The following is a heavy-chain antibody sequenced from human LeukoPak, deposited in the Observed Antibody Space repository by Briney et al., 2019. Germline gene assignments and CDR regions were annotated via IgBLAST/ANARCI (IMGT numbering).Heavy chain of an antibody. Sequence: ASVKVSCKASGYTFTSYDINWVRQATGQGLEWMGWMNPNSGNTGYAQKFQGRVTMTRNTSISTAYMELSSLRSEDTAVYYCAKDPGGYCSSTSCYTSWGQGTLVTVSS. V-gene: IGHV1-8*01. CDR2: MNPNSGNT. CDR1: GYTFTSYD. D-gene: IGHD2-2*02. CDR3: AKDPGGYCSSTSCYTS. J-gene: IGHJ4*02.